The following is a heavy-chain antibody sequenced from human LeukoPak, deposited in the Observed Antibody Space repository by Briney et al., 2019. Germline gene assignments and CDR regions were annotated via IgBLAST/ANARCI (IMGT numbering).Heavy chain of an antibody. D-gene: IGHD2-15*01. CDR2: ISVHNNNT. CDR3: ARDQVD. V-gene: IGHV1-18*01. J-gene: IGHJ4*02. Sequence: ASVKVSCKASGYTFTNYGLSWVRQAPGQGLEWMGWISVHNNNTNYAQRVQGRVSMTADTSTSTAYMELRSLRSDDTAVYYCARDQVDWGQGTLVTVSS. CDR1: GYTFTNYG.